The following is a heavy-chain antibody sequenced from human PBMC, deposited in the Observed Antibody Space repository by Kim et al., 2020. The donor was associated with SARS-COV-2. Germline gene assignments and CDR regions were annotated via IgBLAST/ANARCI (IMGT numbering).Heavy chain of an antibody. CDR2: IYSGGST. V-gene: IGHV3-53*01. J-gene: IGHJ6*02. CDR3: ARAPRPYYDFWSGSPHLGPYYYGMDV. CDR1: GFTVSSNY. Sequence: GGSLRLSCAASGFTVSSNYMSWVRQAPGKGLEWVSVIYSGGSTYYADSVKGRFTISRDNSKNTLYLQMNSLRAEDTAVYYCARAPRPYYDFWSGSPHLGPYYYGMDVWGQGTTVTVSS. D-gene: IGHD3-3*01.